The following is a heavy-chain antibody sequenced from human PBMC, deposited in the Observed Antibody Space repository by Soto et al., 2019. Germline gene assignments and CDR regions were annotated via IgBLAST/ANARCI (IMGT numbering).Heavy chain of an antibody. V-gene: IGHV1-69*02. Sequence: SVKVSCKASGGTFSSYTISWVRQAPGQGLEWMGRIIPILGIANYAQKFQGRVTITADKSTSTAYMELSSLRSEDTAVYYCASENCSGGSCYSPQYYYYYYMDVWGKGTTVTVSS. CDR1: GGTFSSYT. D-gene: IGHD2-15*01. CDR3: ASENCSGGSCYSPQYYYYYYMDV. CDR2: IIPILGIA. J-gene: IGHJ6*03.